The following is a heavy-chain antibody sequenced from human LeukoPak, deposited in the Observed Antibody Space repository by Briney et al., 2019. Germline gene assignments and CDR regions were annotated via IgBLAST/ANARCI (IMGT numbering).Heavy chain of an antibody. D-gene: IGHD2-15*01. Sequence: PGGSLRLSCAASGLTFSNYAVSWVRQAPGKGLEWVSAISDDGGATYHADSVKGRFTISRDNSKNTLYLQMNSLRAEDTAVYYCAKRYCTGGSCCPDYWGQGTPVTVSS. CDR3: AKRYCTGGSCCPDY. V-gene: IGHV3-23*01. J-gene: IGHJ4*02. CDR1: GLTFSNYA. CDR2: ISDDGGAT.